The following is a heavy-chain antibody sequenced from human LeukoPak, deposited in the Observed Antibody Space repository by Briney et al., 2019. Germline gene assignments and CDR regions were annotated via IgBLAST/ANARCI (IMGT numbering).Heavy chain of an antibody. D-gene: IGHD6-6*01. CDR2: IYYSGST. J-gene: IGHJ4*02. CDR1: GGSISSGGYY. Sequence: SQTLSLTCTVSGGSISSGGYYWSWIRQHPGKGLEWIGYIYYSGSTYYNPSLKSRVTMSVDTSKNQFSLKLSSVTAADTAVYYCARDDSSSGLFDYWGQGTLVTVSS. CDR3: ARDDSSSGLFDY. V-gene: IGHV4-31*03.